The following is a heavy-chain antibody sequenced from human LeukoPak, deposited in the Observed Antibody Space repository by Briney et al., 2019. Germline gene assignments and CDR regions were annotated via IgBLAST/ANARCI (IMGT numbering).Heavy chain of an antibody. V-gene: IGHV4-39*01. CDR3: ATRRITMGRGIIKNDAFDI. D-gene: IGHD3-10*01. Sequence: SETLSLTCTVSGGSISSSSYYWGWIRQPPGKGLEWIGSIYYSGSTYYNPSLKSRVTISVDTSKNQFSLKLSSVTAADTAVYYCATRRITMGRGIIKNDAFDILGQGTMVTVSS. CDR1: GGSISSSSYY. CDR2: IYYSGST. J-gene: IGHJ3*02.